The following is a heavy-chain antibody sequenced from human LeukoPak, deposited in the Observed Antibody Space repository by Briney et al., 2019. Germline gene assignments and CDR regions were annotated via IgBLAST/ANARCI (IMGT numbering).Heavy chain of an antibody. CDR3: ARGLNYFDY. V-gene: IGHV4-4*07. Sequence: PSETLSLTCTVSTSPLSNYYWSWIRQPAGKRMEWIGRIYTRGSTNYNPSLKSRVTISADTSKNHFSLKLTSVTAADTAVYYCARGLNYFDYWGQGRLVTVSS. CDR2: IYTRGST. J-gene: IGHJ4*02. CDR1: TSPLSNYY. D-gene: IGHD3-10*01.